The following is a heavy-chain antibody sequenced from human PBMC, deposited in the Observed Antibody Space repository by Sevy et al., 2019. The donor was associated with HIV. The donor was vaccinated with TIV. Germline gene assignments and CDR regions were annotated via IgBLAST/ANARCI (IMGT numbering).Heavy chain of an antibody. V-gene: IGHV3-74*01. Sequence: GGSLRLSCAASGFTFSSYWMHWVRQAPGKGLVWVSRINSDGSSTSYADSLKGRFTISRDNAKNTLYLQMNSLRAEDTAVYYCARDPRYDFYYYYGMDVWGQGTTVTVSS. CDR2: INSDGSST. CDR3: ARDPRYDFYYYYGMDV. D-gene: IGHD3-3*01. CDR1: GFTFSSYW. J-gene: IGHJ6*02.